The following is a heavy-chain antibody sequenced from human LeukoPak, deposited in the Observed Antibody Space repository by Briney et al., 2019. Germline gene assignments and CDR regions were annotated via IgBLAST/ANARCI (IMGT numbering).Heavy chain of an antibody. Sequence: PSETLSLTCTVSGGSISSYYWSWIRQPPGKGLEWIGYIYYSGSTNYNPSLKSRVTISVDTSKNQFSLKLSSVTAADTAVYYCARVATVTTAYAFDIWGQGTMVTVSS. V-gene: IGHV4-59*01. CDR3: ARVATVTTAYAFDI. CDR2: IYYSGST. CDR1: GGSISSYY. J-gene: IGHJ3*02. D-gene: IGHD4-17*01.